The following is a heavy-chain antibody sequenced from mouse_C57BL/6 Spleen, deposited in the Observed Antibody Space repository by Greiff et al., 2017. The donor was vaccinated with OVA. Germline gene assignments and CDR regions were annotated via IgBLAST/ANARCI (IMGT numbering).Heavy chain of an antibody. V-gene: IGHV6-6*01. D-gene: IGHD1-1*01. J-gene: IGHJ2*01. CDR2: IRNKANNHAT. CDR3: THGSPVPYFDY. Sequence: EVKVVESGGGLVQPGGSMKLSCAASGFTFSDAWMDWVRQSPEKGLEWVAEIRNKANNHATYYAESVKGRFTISRDDSKSSVYLQMNSLRAEDTGIYYCTHGSPVPYFDYWGQGTTLTVSS. CDR1: GFTFSDAW.